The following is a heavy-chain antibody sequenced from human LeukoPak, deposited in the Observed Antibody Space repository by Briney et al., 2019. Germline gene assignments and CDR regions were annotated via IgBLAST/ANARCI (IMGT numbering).Heavy chain of an antibody. CDR1: GGSISSYY. CDR2: VHYSGST. D-gene: IGHD3-16*01. Sequence: SETLSLTCTVSGGSISSYYWSWIRQPPGKGLEWIGFVHYSGSTHYNPSLKSRVTISVDTSKNQFSLNLTSVTAADTAVYYCARFTPQGYGWGGYNRFDPWGQGTLVTVSS. J-gene: IGHJ5*02. CDR3: ARFTPQGYGWGGYNRFDP. V-gene: IGHV4-59*01.